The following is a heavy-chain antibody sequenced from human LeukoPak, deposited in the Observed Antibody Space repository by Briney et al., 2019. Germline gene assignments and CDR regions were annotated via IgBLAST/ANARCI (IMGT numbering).Heavy chain of an antibody. Sequence: PSETLSLTCTVSGGSISSSSYYWGWIRQPPGKGLEWIGSIYYSGSTYYNPSLKSRVTISVDTSKNQFSLKLSSVTAADTAVYYCARLFSVWGSYRRKDAFDIWGQGTMVTVSS. V-gene: IGHV4-39*01. CDR1: GGSISSSSYY. J-gene: IGHJ3*02. D-gene: IGHD3-16*02. CDR3: ARLFSVWGSYRRKDAFDI. CDR2: IYYSGST.